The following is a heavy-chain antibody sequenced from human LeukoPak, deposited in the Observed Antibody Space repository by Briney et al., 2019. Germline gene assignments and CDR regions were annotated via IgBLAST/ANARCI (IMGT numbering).Heavy chain of an antibody. V-gene: IGHV4-59*01. CDR2: IYYSGSA. Sequence: SETLSLTCTVSGGSISSYYWSWIRQPPGKGLEWIGFIYYSGSANYNPSLRSRVTISVDTSKNQFSLKLTSVTAADMAVYYCARTGVVATSYFFDYWGQGTLVTVFS. J-gene: IGHJ4*02. CDR1: GGSISSYY. D-gene: IGHD5-12*01. CDR3: ARTGVVATSYFFDY.